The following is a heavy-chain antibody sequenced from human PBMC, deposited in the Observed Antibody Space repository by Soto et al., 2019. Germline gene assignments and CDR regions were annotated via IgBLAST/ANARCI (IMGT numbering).Heavy chain of an antibody. CDR3: VMVDNYVTPTPQDV. V-gene: IGHV1-18*01. J-gene: IGHJ6*02. Sequence: QVPLVQSGDEVKKPGASVKVSCQASGYIFVNYGIAWVRQAPGQGLEWMGWISPYTGNTHSATKVQGRLTMTTDTSTSTAYMDLGSLTSDDTAVYYCVMVDNYVTPTPQDVWGQGTTVTV. CDR2: ISPYTGNT. CDR1: GYIFVNYG. D-gene: IGHD3-16*01.